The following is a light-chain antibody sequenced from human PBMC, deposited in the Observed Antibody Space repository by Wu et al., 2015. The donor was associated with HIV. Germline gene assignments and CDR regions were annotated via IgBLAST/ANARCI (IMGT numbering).Light chain of an antibody. Sequence: EIVMTQSPVTLSVSPGERAALSCRSSQGITNDLAWYQHQPGQAPRLLIYGASNRATGIPARFSGGGSGTEFTLTISSIQSEDFAVYYCQQXHSTSVPFGQ. CDR1: QGITND. J-gene: IGKJ1*01. V-gene: IGKV3-15*01. CDR2: GAS. CDR3: QQXHSTSVP.